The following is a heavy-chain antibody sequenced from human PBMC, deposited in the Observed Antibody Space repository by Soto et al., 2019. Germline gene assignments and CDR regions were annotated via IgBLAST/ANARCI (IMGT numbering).Heavy chain of an antibody. J-gene: IGHJ4*02. Sequence: GGSLRLSCAASGFTFNTYAMHWVRQAPGKGLEWVAVISYDGINKHYADSVKGRFTISRDYSRNTLYLQMDSLRAEDTALYYCARSYSNYVLHFDYWGQGTLVTVSS. CDR2: ISYDGINK. CDR3: ARSYSNYVLHFDY. D-gene: IGHD4-4*01. CDR1: GFTFNTYA. V-gene: IGHV3-30-3*01.